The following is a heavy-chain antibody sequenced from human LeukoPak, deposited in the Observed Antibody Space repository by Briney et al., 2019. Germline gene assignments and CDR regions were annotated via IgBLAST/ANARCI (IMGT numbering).Heavy chain of an antibody. Sequence: SETLSLTCTVSGGSISSYYWSWIRLPPGKGLEWIGYIYYSGSTNYNPSLKSRVTISVDTSKNQFSLKLSSVTAADTAVYYCASQQPTWPYFDYWGQGTLVTVSS. J-gene: IGHJ4*02. V-gene: IGHV4-59*01. CDR2: IYYSGST. D-gene: IGHD1/OR15-1a*01. CDR1: GGSISSYY. CDR3: ASQQPTWPYFDY.